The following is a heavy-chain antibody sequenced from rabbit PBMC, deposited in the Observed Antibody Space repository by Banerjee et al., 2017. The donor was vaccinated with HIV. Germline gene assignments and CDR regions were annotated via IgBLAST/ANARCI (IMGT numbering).Heavy chain of an antibody. CDR2: IYCGDGST. V-gene: IGHV1S47*01. D-gene: IGHD7-1*01. CDR3: ARGAGYVGYGSDL. CDR1: GFDFSSNA. Sequence: QEQLKETGGGLVQPEGSLTLTCKASGFDFSSNAMCWVRQAPGKRPEWIACIYCGDGSTYYASWVNGRFTISKASSTTVTLQMTSLTAADTATYFCARGAGYVGYGSDLWGPGTLVTVS. J-gene: IGHJ4*01.